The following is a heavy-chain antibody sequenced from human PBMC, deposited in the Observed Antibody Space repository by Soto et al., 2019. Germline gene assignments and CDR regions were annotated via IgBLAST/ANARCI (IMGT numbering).Heavy chain of an antibody. CDR1: GFTFTSSA. J-gene: IGHJ6*03. CDR2: IVVGSGNT. D-gene: IGHD1-1*01. V-gene: IGHV1-58*02. Sequence: SVKVSCKASGFTFTSSAMQWARQARGQRLEWIGWIVVGSGNTNYAQKFQERVTTTRDMSTSTAYMELSSLRSEDTAVYYCAAHRGAFTGGNYYMDVWGKGTTVTVSS. CDR3: AAHRGAFTGGNYYMDV.